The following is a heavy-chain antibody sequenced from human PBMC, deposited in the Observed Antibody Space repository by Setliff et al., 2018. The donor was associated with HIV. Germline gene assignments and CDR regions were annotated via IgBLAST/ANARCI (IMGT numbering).Heavy chain of an antibody. V-gene: IGHV1-69*13. D-gene: IGHD6-19*01. CDR2: ISRFFNTT. Sequence: ASVKVSCKASGDTYRNYAVNWVRQAPGQGLEWMGAISRFFNTTTYAHNFQGRVTITADESTSTGYMELRSLRSDDTAVYYCATITVAGTGAFDIWGQGTMVTVSS. CDR3: ATITVAGTGAFDI. CDR1: GDTYRNYA. J-gene: IGHJ3*02.